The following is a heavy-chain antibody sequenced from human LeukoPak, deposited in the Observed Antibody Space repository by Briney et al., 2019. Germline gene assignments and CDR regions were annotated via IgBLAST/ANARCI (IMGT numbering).Heavy chain of an antibody. D-gene: IGHD6-19*01. V-gene: IGHV3-74*01. Sequence: GGSLRLSCAASGFTFSRYWMQWVRQAPGKGLVWVSRIESDGSSTSYGDSVKGRFTISRDNAKNTLSLQMNSLRAEDTAVYYCSRVPSAVAGPIDYWGQGTLVTVSS. CDR3: SRVPSAVAGPIDY. J-gene: IGHJ4*02. CDR1: GFTFSRYW. CDR2: IESDGSST.